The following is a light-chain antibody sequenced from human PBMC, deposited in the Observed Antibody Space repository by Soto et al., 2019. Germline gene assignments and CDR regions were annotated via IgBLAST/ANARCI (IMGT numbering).Light chain of an antibody. V-gene: IGKV3-15*01. CDR3: QQYRDWPLT. CDR2: ATS. J-gene: IGKJ4*01. CDR1: QSVGNN. Sequence: EIVLTQSPATLSVSPGDRATLSCRASQSVGNNFAWYQQKPGQAPRLLIFATSTRATGVPARFSRSGSRTGFTLTFCSLQSEDFALYYGQQYRDWPLTFGGGAKVEIE.